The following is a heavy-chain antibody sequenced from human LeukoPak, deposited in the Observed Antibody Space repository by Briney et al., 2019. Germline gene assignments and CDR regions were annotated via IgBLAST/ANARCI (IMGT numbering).Heavy chain of an antibody. J-gene: IGHJ4*02. CDR3: ARGSWSSSIDY. V-gene: IGHV4-30-4*01. CDR2: IYYRGST. D-gene: IGHD6-6*01. CDR1: GGSISSGDYY. Sequence: SETLSLTCTVSGGSISSGDYYWSWLRQPPGKGLEGIGYIYYRGSTYYNPSLKSRLTISVDTSKNQFSLRLSSVTAADTAVYYCARGSWSSSIDYWGQGTLVTVSS.